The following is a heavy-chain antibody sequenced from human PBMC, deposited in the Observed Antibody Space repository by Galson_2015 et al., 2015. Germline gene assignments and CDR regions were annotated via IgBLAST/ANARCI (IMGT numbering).Heavy chain of an antibody. V-gene: IGHV1-8*01. CDR3: ATAALSGIYYNFY. D-gene: IGHD3-10*01. CDR2: MNPNSGNT. CDR1: GYSFSTYD. Sequence: SVKVSCKASGYSFSTYDVHWVRQAPGQGLEWMGWMNPNSGNTGYAQKFQGRVSMTRNISISTAYMELSSLRSEDTAVYYCATAALSGIYYNFYWGQGTLITVSS. J-gene: IGHJ4*02.